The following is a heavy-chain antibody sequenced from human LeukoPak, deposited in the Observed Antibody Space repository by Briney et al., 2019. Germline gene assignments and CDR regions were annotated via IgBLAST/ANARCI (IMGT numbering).Heavy chain of an antibody. V-gene: IGHV3-30-3*01. CDR3: ARSTVYCSSTSCYESVPGD. CDR2: ISYDGSNK. D-gene: IGHD2-2*01. Sequence: PGGSLRLSCAASGFTFSSYAMHWVRQAPGKGLEWVAVISYDGSNKYYADSVKRRFTISRDNSKNTLYLQMNSLRAEDTAVYYCARSTVYCSSTSCYESVPGDWGQGTLGTVSS. J-gene: IGHJ4*02. CDR1: GFTFSSYA.